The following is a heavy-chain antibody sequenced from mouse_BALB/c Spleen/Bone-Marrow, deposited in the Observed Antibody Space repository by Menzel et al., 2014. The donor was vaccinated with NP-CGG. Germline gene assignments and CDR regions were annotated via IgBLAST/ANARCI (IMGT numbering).Heavy chain of an antibody. Sequence: QVQLKESGAELVKPGASVKLSCKASGYTFTSYDINWVRQRPEQGLEWIGWILPGDGRTKYNEKFKGKATLTTDKSSSTAYMQLSRLTSEDSAVYFCARGDEDWGQGTLVTVSA. CDR1: GYTFTSYD. V-gene: IGHV1-85*01. CDR2: ILPGDGRT. J-gene: IGHJ3*01. CDR3: ARGDED.